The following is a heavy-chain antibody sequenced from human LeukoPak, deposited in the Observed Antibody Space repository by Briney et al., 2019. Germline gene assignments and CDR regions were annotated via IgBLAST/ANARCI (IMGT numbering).Heavy chain of an antibody. V-gene: IGHV4-34*01. J-gene: IGHJ6*03. CDR1: GGSFSGYY. D-gene: IGHD2-15*01. CDR2: INHSGST. CDR3: GGTEGYCSGGSCLEDYYYYMDV. Sequence: SETLSLTCAVYGGSFSGYYWSWIRQPPGKGLEWIGEINHSGSTNYNPSLKSRVTISVDTSKNQFSLKLSSVTAADTAVYYCGGTEGYCSGGSCLEDYYYYMDVWGKGTTVTISS.